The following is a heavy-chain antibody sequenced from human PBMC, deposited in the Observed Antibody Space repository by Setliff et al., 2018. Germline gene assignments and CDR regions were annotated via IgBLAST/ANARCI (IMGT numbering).Heavy chain of an antibody. J-gene: IGHJ3*02. CDR1: GFTFSSYA. CDR3: ASLSRSYYDASGYFSNPFDI. V-gene: IGHV3-23*01. D-gene: IGHD3-22*01. CDR2: ISGSGGRT. Sequence: GSLRLSCAASGFTFSSYAMSWVRQAPGKGLEWVSAISGSGGRTYYADSVKGRFTISRDNAKNSLYLQMNSLRAEDTALYYCASLSRSYYDASGYFSNPFDIWGQGTVVTVS.